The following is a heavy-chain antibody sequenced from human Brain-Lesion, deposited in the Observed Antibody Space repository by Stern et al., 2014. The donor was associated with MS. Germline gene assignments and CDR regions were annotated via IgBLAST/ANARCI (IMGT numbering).Heavy chain of an antibody. CDR1: GASISNTQW. V-gene: IGHV4-4*02. J-gene: IGHJ6*02. D-gene: IGHD2/OR15-2a*01. Sequence: VQLVQSGPGLVKPSGTLSLTCAISGASISNTQWWTWVRQSPGKGLEWIGEIYQSGSANYNPSLRSRVTLSVDRSKNSFSLKLNSVTAADTAVYYCARDPRRGGLSGYYHGLDVWGPGTTVTVSS. CDR2: IYQSGSA. CDR3: ARDPRRGGLSGYYHGLDV.